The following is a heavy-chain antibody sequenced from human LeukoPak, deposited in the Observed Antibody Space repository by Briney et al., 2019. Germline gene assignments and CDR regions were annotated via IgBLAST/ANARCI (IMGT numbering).Heavy chain of an antibody. V-gene: IGHV3-23*01. J-gene: IGHJ4*02. D-gene: IGHD6-19*01. CDR3: AKGIDSSGWAWSY. CDR1: GFSFSTYA. CDR2: ISGSGVST. Sequence: GGSLRLSCAASGFSFSTYAMSWVRQAPGKGLEWVSAISGSGVSTYYADSVKGRLTISRDNSKNTLYLQMNRLRAEDTAVYYCAKGIDSSGWAWSYWGEGALVTVSS.